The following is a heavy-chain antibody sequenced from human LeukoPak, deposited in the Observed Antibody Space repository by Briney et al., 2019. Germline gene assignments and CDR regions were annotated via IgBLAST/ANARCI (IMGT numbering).Heavy chain of an antibody. CDR2: IYYSGST. Sequence: PSETLSLTCTVSGGSISGFYWTWIRQSPGMGLEWIGYIYYSGSTNYNPSLKSRVTISVDTSKNQFSLKLSSVTAADTAVYYCARGKIFGIAFVWFDPWGQGTLVTVSS. J-gene: IGHJ5*02. D-gene: IGHD3-10*01. CDR3: ARGKIFGIAFVWFDP. CDR1: GGSISGFY. V-gene: IGHV4-59*01.